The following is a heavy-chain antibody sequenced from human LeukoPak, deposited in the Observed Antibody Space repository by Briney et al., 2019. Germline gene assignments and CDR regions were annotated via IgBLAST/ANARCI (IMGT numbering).Heavy chain of an antibody. D-gene: IGHD5-12*01. CDR3: AKPPGLRRLDP. CDR2: INNSGGST. J-gene: IGHJ5*02. CDR1: GFTFSSYW. Sequence: GSLRLSCAASGFTFSSYWMHWVRQAPGKGLAWVSGINNSGGSTYYADFVKGRFTISRDNSKNTLYLQMNSLRAEDTAVYYCAKPPGLRRLDPWGQGTLVTVSS. V-gene: IGHV3-23*01.